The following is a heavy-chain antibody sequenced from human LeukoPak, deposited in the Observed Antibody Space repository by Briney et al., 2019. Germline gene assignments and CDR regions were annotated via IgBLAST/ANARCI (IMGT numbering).Heavy chain of an antibody. D-gene: IGHD3-3*01. J-gene: IGHJ6*02. CDR3: VKDRDFWSGLDV. CDR2: IYGGGST. CDR1: GFTVSSNY. Sequence: PGGSLRLSCAASGFTVSSNYMSWVRQAPGKGLEWVSVIYGGGSTYYADSVKGRFTISRDNAKNSLYLQMNSLKLEDTALYYCVKDRDFWSGLDVWGQGTMVTVS. V-gene: IGHV3-53*05.